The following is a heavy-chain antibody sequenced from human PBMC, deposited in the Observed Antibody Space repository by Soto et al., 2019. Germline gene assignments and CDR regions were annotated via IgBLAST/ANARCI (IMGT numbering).Heavy chain of an antibody. CDR2: IYYSGST. V-gene: IGHV4-59*01. Sequence: QVQLQESGPGLVKPSETLSLTCTVSGGSISSYYWSWIRQPPGKGLEWIGYIYYSGSTNYNPSLKRRVTISVNTSKNQFSLKLSSVTAADTAVYYCARRYSSGFDYWGQGTLGTVSS. CDR1: GGSISSYY. D-gene: IGHD6-19*01. CDR3: ARRYSSGFDY. J-gene: IGHJ4*02.